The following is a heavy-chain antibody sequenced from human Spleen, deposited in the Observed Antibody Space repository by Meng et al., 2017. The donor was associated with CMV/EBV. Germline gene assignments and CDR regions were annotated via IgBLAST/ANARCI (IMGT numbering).Heavy chain of an antibody. CDR2: ISGSGATA. Sequence: GESLKISCAASGFTFSSYAMSWVRQAPGKGLEWVSTISGSGATAYYADSVKGRFTISRGNSNNTLFLQMSSLRAEDTAVYYCAKVSARGDYYDFWSGPMDVWGQGTTVTVS. CDR3: AKVSARGDYYDFWSGPMDV. V-gene: IGHV3-23*01. D-gene: IGHD3-3*01. J-gene: IGHJ6*02. CDR1: GFTFSSYA.